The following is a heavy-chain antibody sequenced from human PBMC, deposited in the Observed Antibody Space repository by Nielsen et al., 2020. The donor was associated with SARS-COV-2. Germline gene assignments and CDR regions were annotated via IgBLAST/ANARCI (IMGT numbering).Heavy chain of an antibody. CDR2: ISYDGSNT. V-gene: IGHV3-30*04. CDR1: GFTFSSHA. J-gene: IGHJ4*02. Sequence: GGSLRLSCAASGFTFSSHALHWVRQAPGKGLEWVAFISYDGSNTYYADSVKGRFTISRDNSKNTLYLQMNSLRAEDTAVYYCASPDDFDSSATKQTPFDYWGQGTLVTVSS. D-gene: IGHD3-22*01. CDR3: ASPDDFDSSATKQTPFDY.